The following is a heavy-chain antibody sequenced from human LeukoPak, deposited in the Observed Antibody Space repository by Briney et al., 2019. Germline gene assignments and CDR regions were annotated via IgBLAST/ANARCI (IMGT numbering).Heavy chain of an antibody. CDR3: ARGLLWFGDYFDY. CDR2: INHSGST. D-gene: IGHD3-10*01. J-gene: IGHJ4*02. CDR1: NGSFNEYY. V-gene: IGHV4-34*01. Sequence: SETLSLTCAVYNGSFNEYYWSWIRQSPGKGLEWIGEINHSGSTNYNPSLKSRVTISVDTSKNQFSLKLSSVTAADTAVYYCARGLLWFGDYFDYWGQGTLVTVSS.